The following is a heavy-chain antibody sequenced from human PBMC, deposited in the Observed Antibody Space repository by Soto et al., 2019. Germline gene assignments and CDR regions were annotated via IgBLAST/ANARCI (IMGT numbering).Heavy chain of an antibody. J-gene: IGHJ6*02. V-gene: IGHV3-23*01. D-gene: IGHD2-2*01. CDR1: GFTFSSYA. CDR2: IGESGTPT. CDR3: ARYIPGVRYYGMDV. Sequence: EVQLLESGGGLVQPGGSVRLSCAASGFTFSSYAMKWVRQAPGKGLEWVSLIGESGTPTYYADSVTGRFNISRDNSVNTLFLEMYSLRAEDTAVYYCARYIPGVRYYGMDVWGQGTTVTVSS.